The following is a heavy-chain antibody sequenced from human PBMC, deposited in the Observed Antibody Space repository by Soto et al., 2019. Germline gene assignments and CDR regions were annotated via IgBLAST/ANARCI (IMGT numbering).Heavy chain of an antibody. CDR1: GFTFSSYS. CDR2: ISSSSSYI. J-gene: IGHJ5*02. D-gene: IGHD3-10*01. V-gene: IGHV3-21*01. CDR3: ARDLEYYYGSGSYPMRLNWFDP. Sequence: PGGSLRLSCAASGFTFSSYSMNWVRQAPGKGLEWVSSISSSSSYIYYADSVKGRFTISRDNAKNSLYLQMNSLRAEDTAVYYCARDLEYYYGSGSYPMRLNWFDPWGQGTLVTVSS.